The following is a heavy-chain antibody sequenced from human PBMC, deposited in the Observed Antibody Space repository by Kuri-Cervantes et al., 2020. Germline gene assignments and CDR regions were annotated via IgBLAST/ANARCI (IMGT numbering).Heavy chain of an antibody. J-gene: IGHJ6*03. V-gene: IGHV4-34*01. CDR2: INHSGSPNHSGST. D-gene: IGHD1-1*01. Sequence: ESLKISCAVYGASFNGYYWSWIRQPPGKGLEWIGEINHSGSPNHSGSTNYTPSLKSRVTISVDTSKNQVSLQLNSVTAADTAVYYCARGLYGVATGTDYYYYMDVWGKGTTVTVSS. CDR1: GASFNGYY. CDR3: ARGLYGVATGTDYYYYMDV.